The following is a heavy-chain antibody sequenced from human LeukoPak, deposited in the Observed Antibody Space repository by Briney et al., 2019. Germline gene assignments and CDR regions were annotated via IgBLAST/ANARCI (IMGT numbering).Heavy chain of an antibody. CDR3: ARGQIVVVPAANSHWFDP. V-gene: IGHV1-18*01. J-gene: IGHJ5*02. Sequence: ASVKVSCKASGYTFTSYGISWVRQAPGQGLKWMGWISAYNGNTNYAQKLQGRVTMTTDTSTSTAYMELRSLRSEDTAVYYCARGQIVVVPAANSHWFDPWGQGTLVTVSS. D-gene: IGHD2-2*01. CDR2: ISAYNGNT. CDR1: GYTFTSYG.